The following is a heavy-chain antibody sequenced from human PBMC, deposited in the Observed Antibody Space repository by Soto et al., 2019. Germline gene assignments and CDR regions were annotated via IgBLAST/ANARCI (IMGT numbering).Heavy chain of an antibody. J-gene: IGHJ6*02. CDR1: GFTFSSYA. D-gene: IGHD4-17*01. CDR3: ARGTVTTWYYYYGMDV. CDR2: ISYDGSNK. Sequence: QVQLVESGGGVVQPGRSLRLSCAASGFTFSSYAMHWVRQAPGKGLEWVAVISYDGSNKYYADSVKGRFTIPRDNSKNTLYLQMNSLRAEDTAVYYCARGTVTTWYYYYGMDVWGQGTTVTVSS. V-gene: IGHV3-30-3*01.